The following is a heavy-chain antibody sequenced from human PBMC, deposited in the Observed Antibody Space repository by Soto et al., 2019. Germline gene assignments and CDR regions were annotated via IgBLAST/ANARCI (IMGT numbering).Heavy chain of an antibody. Sequence: SVKVSCKASGYTFTSYDINWVRQATGQGLEWMGWMNPNSGNTGYAQKFQGRVTMTRNTSISTAYMELSSLRSEDTAVYYCARLGGDYGDDGEYFDYWGQGTLVTVSS. CDR1: GYTFTSYD. J-gene: IGHJ4*02. D-gene: IGHD4-17*01. CDR2: MNPNSGNT. CDR3: ARLGGDYGDDGEYFDY. V-gene: IGHV1-8*01.